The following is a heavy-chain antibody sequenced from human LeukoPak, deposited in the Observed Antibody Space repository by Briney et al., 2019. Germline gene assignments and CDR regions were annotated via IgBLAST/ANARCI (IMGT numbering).Heavy chain of an antibody. Sequence: PGGSLRLSCAASGYTFNRYSMSWVRQTPGKGLEWVSAISGSGDSTYYANSVKGRFTISRDNSKNTIYLQMNSLRAEDTALYYCAKAAAAPGFDFWGQGTLVTVSS. CDR1: GYTFNRYS. CDR3: AKAAAAPGFDF. CDR2: ISGSGDST. J-gene: IGHJ4*02. D-gene: IGHD6-13*01. V-gene: IGHV3-23*01.